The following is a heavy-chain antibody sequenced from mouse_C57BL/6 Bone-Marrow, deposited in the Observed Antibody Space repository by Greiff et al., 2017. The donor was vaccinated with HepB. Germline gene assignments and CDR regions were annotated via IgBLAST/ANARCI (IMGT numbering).Heavy chain of an antibody. D-gene: IGHD2-4*01. CDR3: TIYYDYDY. CDR2: IDPENGDT. V-gene: IGHV14-4*01. CDR1: GFNINDDY. Sequence: VQLKESGAELVRPGASVKLSCTASGFNINDDYMHWVKQRPEQGLEWIGWIDPENGDTEYASKFQGKATITADTSSNTAYLQLSSLTSEDTAVYYCTIYYDYDYWGQGTTLTVSS. J-gene: IGHJ2*01.